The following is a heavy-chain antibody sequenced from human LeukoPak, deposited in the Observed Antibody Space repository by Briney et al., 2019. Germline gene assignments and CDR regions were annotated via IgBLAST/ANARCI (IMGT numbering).Heavy chain of an antibody. D-gene: IGHD3-22*01. Sequence: PSETLSLTCTVSGGSISSSSYYWGWIRQPPGKGLEWIGSIYYSGSTYYNPSLKSRVTISVDTSKNQFSLKLSSVTAADTAVYYCARCLNTYYYDNSGYSPEHYYMDVWGKGTTVIVSS. J-gene: IGHJ6*03. V-gene: IGHV4-39*07. CDR2: IYYSGST. CDR3: ARCLNTYYYDNSGYSPEHYYMDV. CDR1: GGSISSSSYY.